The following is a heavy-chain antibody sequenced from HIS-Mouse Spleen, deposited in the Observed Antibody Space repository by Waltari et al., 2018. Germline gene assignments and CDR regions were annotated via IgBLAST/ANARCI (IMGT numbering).Heavy chain of an antibody. CDR1: GGSISSSSYY. D-gene: IGHD6-13*01. Sequence: QLQLQESGPGLVKPSETLSLTCTVSGGSISSSSYYWGWIRQPPGKGLEWIGSIHYIGRPSYTPALKSRVTISVDTSKNQFSLKLSSVTAADTAVYYCARESPYSSSWYDWYFELWGRGTLVTVSS. CDR3: ARESPYSSSWYDWYFEL. J-gene: IGHJ2*01. V-gene: IGHV4-39*07. CDR2: IHYIGRP.